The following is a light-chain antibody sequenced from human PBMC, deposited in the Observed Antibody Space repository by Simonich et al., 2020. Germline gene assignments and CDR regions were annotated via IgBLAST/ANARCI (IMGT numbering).Light chain of an antibody. CDR1: QSVGSSY. CDR2: DAS. CDR3: QQYYSTPHT. Sequence: EIVLTQSPGTLSLSPGERATLSCRASQSVGSSYLAWYQQKPGLAPTLLIYDASSRSTGIPARFSGSGSGTDFTLTISSLQAEDVAVYYCQQYYSTPHTFGQGTKLEIK. J-gene: IGKJ2*01. V-gene: IGKV3D-20*01.